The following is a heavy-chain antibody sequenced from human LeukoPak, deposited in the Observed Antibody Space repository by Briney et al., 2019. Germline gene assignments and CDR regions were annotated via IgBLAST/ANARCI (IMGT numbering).Heavy chain of an antibody. J-gene: IGHJ4*02. CDR1: GYTFTGYY. V-gene: IGHV1-2*02. Sequence: GASVKVSCKASGYTFTGYYMHWVRQAPGQGLEWMVWINPNSGGTNYAQKFQGRVTMTRDTSISTAYMELSRLRSDDTAVYYCARTLELRSPCDYWGQGTLVTVSS. CDR3: ARTLELRSPCDY. CDR2: INPNSGGT. D-gene: IGHD1-7*01.